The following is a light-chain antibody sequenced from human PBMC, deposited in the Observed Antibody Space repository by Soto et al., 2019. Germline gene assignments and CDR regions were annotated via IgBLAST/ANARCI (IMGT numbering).Light chain of an antibody. CDR3: QQYDNLPPYT. V-gene: IGKV1-33*01. Sequence: DIQMTQSPSSLSASVGDRVTITCQASQDISNYLNWYQQKPGKAPKLLIYDASNLEIGVPSRFSGSGSGTDFTFTINSLQPEVIATYYCQQYDNLPPYTFGQGTKLEIK. J-gene: IGKJ2*01. CDR2: DAS. CDR1: QDISNY.